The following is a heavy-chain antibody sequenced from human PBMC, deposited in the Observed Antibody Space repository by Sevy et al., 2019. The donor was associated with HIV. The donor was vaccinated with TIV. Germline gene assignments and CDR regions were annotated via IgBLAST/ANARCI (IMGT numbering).Heavy chain of an antibody. CDR3: AWMARGLRLYYFDS. D-gene: IGHD2-2*03. J-gene: IGHJ4*02. V-gene: IGHV4-39*01. Sequence: SETLSLTCTVSGGSISSSSYYWGWIRQPPGKGLEWIGSIYYSGSSYSNPSLKSRVTISEDTSKNQFSLKLGSVTAAATAFYCCAWMARGLRLYYFDSWGQGTMVTVSS. CDR2: IYYSGSS. CDR1: GGSISSSSYY.